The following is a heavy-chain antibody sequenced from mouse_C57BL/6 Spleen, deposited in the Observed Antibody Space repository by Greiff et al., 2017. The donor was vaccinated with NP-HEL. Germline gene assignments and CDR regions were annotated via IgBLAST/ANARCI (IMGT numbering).Heavy chain of an antibody. J-gene: IGHJ4*01. CDR3: ARRTPAYYYGSSYGYAMDY. D-gene: IGHD1-1*01. Sequence: VQLQQSGAELVRPGTSVKVSCKASGYAFTNYLIEWVKQRPGQGLEWIGVINPGSGGTNYNEKFKGKATLTADKSSSTAYMQLSSLTSEDSAVYFCARRTPAYYYGSSYGYAMDYWGQGTSVTVSS. CDR2: INPGSGGT. CDR1: GYAFTNYL. V-gene: IGHV1-54*01.